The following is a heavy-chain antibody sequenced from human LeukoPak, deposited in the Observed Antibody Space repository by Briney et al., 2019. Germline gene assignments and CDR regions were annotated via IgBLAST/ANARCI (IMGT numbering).Heavy chain of an antibody. J-gene: IGHJ4*02. Sequence: SVKVSCKASGGTFSSYAISWVRQAPGQGLEWMGGIIPIFGTANYAQKFQGRVTITTDTSTSTAYMELRSLRSDDTAVYYCATEVSYSSGWFDYWGQGTLVTVSS. CDR3: ATEVSYSSGWFDY. V-gene: IGHV1-69*05. D-gene: IGHD6-19*01. CDR2: IIPIFGTA. CDR1: GGTFSSYA.